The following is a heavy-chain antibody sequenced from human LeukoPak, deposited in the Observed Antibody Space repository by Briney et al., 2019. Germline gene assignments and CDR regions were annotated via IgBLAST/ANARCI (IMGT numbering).Heavy chain of an antibody. CDR3: ARGGGFLESLYADAFDI. J-gene: IGHJ3*02. CDR1: GYSISSGYY. Sequence: SEALSLICTVSGYSISSGYYWGWIRQPPGKGLEWIGNFYHSGGPYYTPSLKSRATISVDTSRNQFSLILTSVTAADTAVYYCARGGGFLESLYADAFDIWGQGTMVTVSS. CDR2: FYHSGGP. D-gene: IGHD3-3*01. V-gene: IGHV4-38-2*02.